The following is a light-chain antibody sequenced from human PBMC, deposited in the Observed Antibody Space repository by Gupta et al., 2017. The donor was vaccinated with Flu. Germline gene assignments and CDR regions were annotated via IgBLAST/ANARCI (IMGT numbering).Light chain of an antibody. CDR3: SSYTDANTWV. CDR1: HSDVGGYQF. V-gene: IGLV2-14*01. CDR2: EVT. Sequence: QSALTQPAPVSGSPRQSITISCSGTHSDVGGYQFVTWYQHHPGRAPKLLIYEVTKRPSEISDRFSGSKSGNTASLTISGLQPEDEADYFCSSYTDANTWVFGSGSRVTVL. J-gene: IGLJ1*01.